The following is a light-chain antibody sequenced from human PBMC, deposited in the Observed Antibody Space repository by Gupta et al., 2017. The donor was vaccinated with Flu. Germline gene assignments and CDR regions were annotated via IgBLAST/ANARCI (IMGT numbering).Light chain of an antibody. Sequence: QSALTQPPSASGSPGQSVTISCTGTSGDLGAYNSVSWYQHHTAKHHNLMIYDVTKRTAGVPGRFSASKSGTTASLTVSVLAEEDEADYYCTSDTRRNSVVFGTGTKVTVL. CDR1: SGDLGAYNS. CDR2: DVT. CDR3: TSDTRRNSVV. V-gene: IGLV2-8*01. J-gene: IGLJ1*01.